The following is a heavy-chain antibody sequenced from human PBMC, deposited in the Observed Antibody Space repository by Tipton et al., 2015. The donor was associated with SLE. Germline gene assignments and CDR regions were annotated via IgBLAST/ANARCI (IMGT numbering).Heavy chain of an antibody. V-gene: IGHV1-2*06. CDR2: INPNSGGT. CDR1: GYTFTGYY. J-gene: IGHJ6*02. CDR3: ARDCSSTSCFGVYGMDV. Sequence: QSGAEVKKPGASVKVSCKASGYTFTGYYMHWVRQAPGQGLEWMGRINPNSGGTNYAQKFQGRVTMTRDTSISTAYMELSRLRSDDTAVYYCARDCSSTSCFGVYGMDVWGQGTTVTVSS. D-gene: IGHD2-2*01.